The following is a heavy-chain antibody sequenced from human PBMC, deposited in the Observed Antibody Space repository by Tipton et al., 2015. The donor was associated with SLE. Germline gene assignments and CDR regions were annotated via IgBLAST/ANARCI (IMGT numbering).Heavy chain of an antibody. J-gene: IGHJ4*02. D-gene: IGHD4-23*01. CDR3: AISYGTRWELDL. CDR1: GYNFRNYG. Sequence: QSGAEVKKPGTSVKVSCKASGYNFRNYGISWVRQAPGQGLEWMGGIIPILGSGNNAQNFQGRVTITADESTGTGYMELSSLRSDDTAVYYCAISYGTRWELDLWGQGTLVTVSS. V-gene: IGHV1-69*13. CDR2: IIPILGSG.